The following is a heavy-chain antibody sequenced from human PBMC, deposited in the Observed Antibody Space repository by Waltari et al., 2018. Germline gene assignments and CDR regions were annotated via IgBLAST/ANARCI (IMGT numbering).Heavy chain of an antibody. D-gene: IGHD3-22*01. CDR1: GGTFSSYA. Sequence: QVQLVQSGAEVKKPGSSVKVSCKASGGTFSSYAISWVRQAPGQGLEWMGRIIPILGIANYEQKFQGRVTSTADKSTSTAYMELSSLRSEDTAVYYCASSYYDSSQGAFDIWGQGTMVTVSS. J-gene: IGHJ3*02. CDR2: IIPILGIA. V-gene: IGHV1-69*09. CDR3: ASSYYDSSQGAFDI.